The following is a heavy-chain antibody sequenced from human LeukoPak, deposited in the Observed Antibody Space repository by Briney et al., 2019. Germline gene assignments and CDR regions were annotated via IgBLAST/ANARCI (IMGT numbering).Heavy chain of an antibody. J-gene: IGHJ4*02. CDR3: ARAQRYGSGSYYQYFDY. CDR2: IIPIFGTA. CDR1: GGTFSSYA. Sequence: ASVKVSCKASGGTFSSYAISWVRQAPGQGLEWMGGIIPIFGTANYAQKFQGRVTITADKSTSTAYMELSSLRSEDTAVYYCARAQRYGSGSYYQYFDYCGQGTLVTVSS. D-gene: IGHD3-10*01. V-gene: IGHV1-69*06.